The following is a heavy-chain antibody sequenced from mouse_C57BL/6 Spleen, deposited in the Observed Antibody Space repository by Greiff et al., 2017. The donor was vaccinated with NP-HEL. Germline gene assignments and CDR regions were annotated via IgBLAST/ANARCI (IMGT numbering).Heavy chain of an antibody. D-gene: IGHD2-3*01. CDR2: INYDGSST. V-gene: IGHV5-16*01. CDR3: ARGSLYDLCDY. J-gene: IGHJ2*01. Sequence: DVQLVESEGGLVQPGSSMKLSCTASGFTFSDYYMAWVRQVPEKGLEWVANINYDGSSTYYLDSLKSRFIISRDNAKNILYLQMSSLKSEDTATYYCARGSLYDLCDYWGQGTTLTVSS. CDR1: GFTFSDYY.